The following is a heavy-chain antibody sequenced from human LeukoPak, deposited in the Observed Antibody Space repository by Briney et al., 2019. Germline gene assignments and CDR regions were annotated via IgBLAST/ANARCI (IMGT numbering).Heavy chain of an antibody. CDR3: ARGTGTDFDY. CDR1: GFTFHDST. CDR2: ISGDGSRT. Sequence: GESLRLSCEASGFTFHDSTIHWVRQPPGKGLEWVSLISGDGSRTYYADSVKGRFTISRDNAKNSLYLQMNSLRAEDTAVYYCARGTGTDFDYWGQGTLVTVSS. V-gene: IGHV3-43*01. D-gene: IGHD6-13*01. J-gene: IGHJ4*02.